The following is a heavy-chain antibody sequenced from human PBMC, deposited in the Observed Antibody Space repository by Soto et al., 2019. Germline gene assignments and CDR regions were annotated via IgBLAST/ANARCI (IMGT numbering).Heavy chain of an antibody. CDR2: INHSGST. CDR3: ARRSAPVGLVSPYYYYYGMDV. J-gene: IGHJ6*02. CDR1: GGSFSGYY. Sequence: ASETLSLTCAVYGGSFSGYYWSWIRQPPGKGLEWIGEINHSGSTNYNPSLKSRVTISVDTSKNQFSLKLSSVTAADTAVYYCARRSAPVGLVSPYYYYYGMDVWGQGTTVTSP. D-gene: IGHD3-9*01. V-gene: IGHV4-34*01.